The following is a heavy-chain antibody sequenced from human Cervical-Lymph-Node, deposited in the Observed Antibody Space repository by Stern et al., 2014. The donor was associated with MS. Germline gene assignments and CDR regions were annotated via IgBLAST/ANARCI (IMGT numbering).Heavy chain of an antibody. D-gene: IGHD3-22*01. CDR3: SSSGYNGVEDYFDD. V-gene: IGHV4-59*03. CDR2: SYYRVNT. J-gene: IGHJ4*02. CDR1: GGSISSYS. Sequence: QVQLQESGPGVVKPSESLSLTCNASGGSISSYSWSWSRQAPGKGLEWIGDSYYRVNTNYNPALKSRVTISVDASKNQCSLKLRSVTAADTAVYYCSSSGYNGVEDYFDDWGQGALVTVSS.